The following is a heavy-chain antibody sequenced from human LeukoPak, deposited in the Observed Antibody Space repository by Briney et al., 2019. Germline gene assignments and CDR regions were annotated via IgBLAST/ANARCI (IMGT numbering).Heavy chain of an antibody. Sequence: GGSLRLSCAASGFTFSSYWMSWVRQAPGKGLEWVANIKQDGSEKYYVDSVKGRFTISRDNARDSLYLQMNSLRAEDTAVYYCARVHGAYPFDYWGQGTLVTVSS. CDR1: GFTFSSYW. CDR3: ARVHGAYPFDY. D-gene: IGHD4/OR15-4a*01. J-gene: IGHJ4*02. V-gene: IGHV3-7*01. CDR2: IKQDGSEK.